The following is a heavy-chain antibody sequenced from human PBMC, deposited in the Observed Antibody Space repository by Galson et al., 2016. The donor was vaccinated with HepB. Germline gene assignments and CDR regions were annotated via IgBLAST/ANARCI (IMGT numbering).Heavy chain of an antibody. V-gene: IGHV3-23*01. J-gene: IGHJ4*02. CDR3: ARHFSGSY. CDR1: GFTFSSYA. D-gene: IGHD3-22*01. Sequence: SLRLSCAASGFTFSSYAMSWVRQAPGKGLEWVSAISGSGGSTYYADSVKGRFTISRDNSKNTLYLEMNSLRAEDTAMYFCARHFSGSYLGQGTLVTVSS. CDR2: ISGSGGST.